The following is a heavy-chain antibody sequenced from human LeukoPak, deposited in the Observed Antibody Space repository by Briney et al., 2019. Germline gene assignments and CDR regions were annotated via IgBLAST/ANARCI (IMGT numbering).Heavy chain of an antibody. Sequence: ASVKLSCKSSGYTFTGYYMHWVRQAPCQGLDGMGSINPNTGHPNYTQKFQGRVTMTRDTTISTGHMEQGRPRSDDTAIYYCARDPGGQPSRRFFDYWGQGTLVTVSS. CDR2: INPNTGHP. CDR3: ARDPGGQPSRRFFDY. J-gene: IGHJ4*02. D-gene: IGHD1-14*01. V-gene: IGHV1-2*02. CDR1: GYTFTGYY.